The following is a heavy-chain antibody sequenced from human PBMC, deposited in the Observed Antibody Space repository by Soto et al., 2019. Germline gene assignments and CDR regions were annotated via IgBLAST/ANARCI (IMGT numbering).Heavy chain of an antibody. V-gene: IGHV3-48*02. J-gene: IGHJ5*02. CDR3: ARVIWSGDLTSDL. CDR2: SSSSSSTI. Sequence: EVQVVESGGGLVQPGGSLRLSCAASGFTFSSNSMNWVRQAPGKGLEWISYSSSSSSTIYADSVKGRFTISRDNAKNSLYLQMNSLRDEDTAVYYCARVIWSGDLTSDLWGQGTLVTVSS. D-gene: IGHD3-3*01. CDR1: GFTFSSNS.